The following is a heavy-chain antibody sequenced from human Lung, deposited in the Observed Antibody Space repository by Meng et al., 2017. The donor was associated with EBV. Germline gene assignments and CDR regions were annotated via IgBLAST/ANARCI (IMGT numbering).Heavy chain of an antibody. CDR1: GRSFSSSD. J-gene: IGHJ4*02. D-gene: IGHD2-2*01. CDR3: ARGGTSSAPFNY. V-gene: IGHV4-34*01. Sequence: QPGCGGLVKPCESLSLPSCVSGRSFSSSDWSWSRHTPWKGLGWIGLINYSVITNYDPSLKRRFTISVDTSKNQFSLSLNSVTAADTAVYYCARGGTSSAPFNYWGQETLVTVSS. CDR2: INYSVIT.